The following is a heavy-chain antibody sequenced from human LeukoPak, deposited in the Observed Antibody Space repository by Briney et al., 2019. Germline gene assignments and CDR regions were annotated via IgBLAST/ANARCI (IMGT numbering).Heavy chain of an antibody. J-gene: IGHJ5*02. CDR1: GFTFSSYS. Sequence: GGSLRLSCAASGFTFSSYSMNWVRQAPGKGLEWVSSISSSSRYIYYADSVKGRFTISRDKAKNSLYPQMNSLRAEDTAVYYCARDFIYCSGGSCYPTWGQGTLVTVSS. V-gene: IGHV3-21*01. CDR3: ARDFIYCSGGSCYPT. CDR2: ISSSSRYI. D-gene: IGHD2-15*01.